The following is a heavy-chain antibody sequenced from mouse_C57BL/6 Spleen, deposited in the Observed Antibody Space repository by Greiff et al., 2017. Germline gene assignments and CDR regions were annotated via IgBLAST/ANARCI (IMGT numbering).Heavy chain of an antibody. CDR1: GYTFTSYW. J-gene: IGHJ1*03. CDR2: IYPGSGST. D-gene: IGHD1-1*01. Sequence: VQLQQPGAELVKPGASVKMSCKASGYTFTSYWITWVKQRPGQGLEWIGDIYPGSGSTNYNEKFKSKATLTVDTSSSTAYMQLSSLTSEDSAVYYCARIRGSSYPYWYFDVWGTGTTVTVSS. V-gene: IGHV1-55*01. CDR3: ARIRGSSYPYWYFDV.